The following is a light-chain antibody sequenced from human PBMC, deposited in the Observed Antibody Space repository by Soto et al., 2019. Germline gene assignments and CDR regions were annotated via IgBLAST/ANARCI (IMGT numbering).Light chain of an antibody. CDR1: QGISSY. CDR2: AAS. CDR3: QQLNSYPLFT. V-gene: IGKV1-9*01. J-gene: IGKJ3*01. Sequence: DIQLTQSPSFLSASVGDRVTITCRASQGISSYLAWYQQKPGKAPKLLIYAASTLQSGVPSRFSGSGSGTEFTLTISSLQPEEFATYYCQQLNSYPLFTFGPGTKVYIK.